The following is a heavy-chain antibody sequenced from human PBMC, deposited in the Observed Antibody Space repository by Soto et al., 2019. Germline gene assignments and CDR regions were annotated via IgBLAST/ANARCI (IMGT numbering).Heavy chain of an antibody. V-gene: IGHV4-59*01. CDR2: VYYSGST. D-gene: IGHD6-19*01. Sequence: QVQLQESGPGLVKPSETLSLTCTVSGGSISSYYWSWIRQPPGKGLEWIGYVYYSGSTNYNPSLKSRVTISVDTSKNQFSLKLSSVTAADTAVYYCARSSSSGWLPGYYGMDVWGQGTTVTVSS. J-gene: IGHJ6*02. CDR1: GGSISSYY. CDR3: ARSSSSGWLPGYYGMDV.